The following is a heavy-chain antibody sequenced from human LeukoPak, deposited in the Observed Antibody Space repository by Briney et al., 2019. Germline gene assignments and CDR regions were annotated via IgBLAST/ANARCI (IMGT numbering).Heavy chain of an antibody. D-gene: IGHD2-2*01. J-gene: IGHJ2*01. CDR2: ISGSGGST. V-gene: IGHV3-23*01. CDR3: AKDIVVVPAPVGYFDL. Sequence: GGSLRLSCAASGFTFSSYSMNWVRQAPGRGLEWVSGISGSGGSTYYADSVKGRFTISRDNSKNTEYLQMNSLRAEDTAVYYCAKDIVVVPAPVGYFDLWGRGTLVTVSS. CDR1: GFTFSSYS.